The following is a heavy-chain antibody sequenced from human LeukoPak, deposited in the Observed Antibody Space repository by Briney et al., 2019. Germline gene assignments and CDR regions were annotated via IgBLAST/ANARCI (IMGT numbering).Heavy chain of an antibody. CDR2: VNPSSGDT. Sequence: EASVKVSCKASGYTFTDYYIHWVRQAPGQGLEWMGRVNPSSGDTNSAQKFQRRVTITRDTSASTAYMELSSLRSEDTAVYYCARAGVVEMATIGFDYWGQGTLVTVSS. CDR1: GYTFTDYY. D-gene: IGHD5-24*01. CDR3: ARAGVVEMATIGFDY. J-gene: IGHJ4*02. V-gene: IGHV1-2*06.